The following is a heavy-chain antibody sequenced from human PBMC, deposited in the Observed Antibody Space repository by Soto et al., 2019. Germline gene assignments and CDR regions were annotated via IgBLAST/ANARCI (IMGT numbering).Heavy chain of an antibody. V-gene: IGHV1-69*01. D-gene: IGHD6-19*01. Sequence: QVQLVQSGAEVKKPGSSVKVSCKASGGTFSSYAISWVRQAPGQGREWMGGIIAIFGTANYAQKFQGRVTITADESTSTAYMELSSLSSEDTAVYYCPRDQVAGTEGEDYWGQGTLVTVSS. CDR1: GGTFSSYA. CDR3: PRDQVAGTEGEDY. J-gene: IGHJ4*02. CDR2: IIAIFGTA.